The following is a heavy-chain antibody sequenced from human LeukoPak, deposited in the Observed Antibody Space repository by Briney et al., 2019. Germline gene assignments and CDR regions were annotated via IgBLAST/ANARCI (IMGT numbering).Heavy chain of an antibody. D-gene: IGHD1-26*01. CDR3: AKPILSGSYATFDY. J-gene: IGHJ4*02. CDR1: GFTFSNRW. Sequence: GGSLRLSCSGYGFTFSNRWMHWVRQAPGKGLEWVAFIRYDGSNKYYADSVKGRFTISRDNSKNTLYLQMNSLRAEDTAVYYCAKPILSGSYATFDYWGQGTLVTVSS. V-gene: IGHV3-30*02. CDR2: IRYDGSNK.